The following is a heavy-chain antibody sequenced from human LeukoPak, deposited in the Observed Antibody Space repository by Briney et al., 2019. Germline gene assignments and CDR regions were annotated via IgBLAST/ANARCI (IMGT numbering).Heavy chain of an antibody. Sequence: SETLSLTCAVYGGTFRSYYWSWIRQPPGKGLEWIGEIHYIGATNYKPSLKSRVTISGDPSKNQVSLRVSSVTAADTAAYYCARGVLGPYYFDLWGRGTLVTVSS. J-gene: IGHJ2*01. CDR3: ARGVLGPYYFDL. CDR2: IHYIGAT. D-gene: IGHD7-27*01. V-gene: IGHV4-34*01. CDR1: GGTFRSYY.